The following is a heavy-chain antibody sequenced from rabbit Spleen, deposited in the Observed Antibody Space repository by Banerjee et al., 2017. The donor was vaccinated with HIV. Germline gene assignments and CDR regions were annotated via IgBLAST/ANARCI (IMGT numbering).Heavy chain of an antibody. CDR2: INAATGKP. CDR3: ARDLVGVIGWNFYL. CDR1: GFSFGDRAG. Sequence: QEQLVESGGGLVQPTGSLTLTCKASGFSFGDRAGMCGVRQAPGKGLEWIACINAATGKPVYATWAKGRFTISRTSSTTVTLRMTSLTAADRAAYFCARDLVGVIGWNFYLWGQGTLVTVS. J-gene: IGHJ4*01. V-gene: IGHV1S45*01. D-gene: IGHD1-1*01.